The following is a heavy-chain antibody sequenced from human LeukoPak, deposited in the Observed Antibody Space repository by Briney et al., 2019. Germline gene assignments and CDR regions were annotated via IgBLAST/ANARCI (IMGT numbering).Heavy chain of an antibody. CDR1: GFTFDDYG. J-gene: IGHJ6*03. V-gene: IGHV3-20*04. D-gene: IGHD2-15*01. CDR3: ARDKGYSVCMGV. Sequence: GGSLRLSCAASGFTFDDYGMSWVPQAPGKGLEWVSGINWNGGSTGYADSVKGRFTISRDNAKNSLYLQMNSLRAEDTALYYCARDKGYSVCMGVWGKGTTVTVSS. CDR2: INWNGGST.